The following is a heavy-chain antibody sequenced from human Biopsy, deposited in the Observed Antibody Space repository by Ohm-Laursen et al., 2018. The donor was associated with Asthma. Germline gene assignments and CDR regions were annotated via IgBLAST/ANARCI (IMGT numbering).Heavy chain of an antibody. J-gene: IGHJ4*01. CDR2: ISWNSGNI. Sequence: SSLGLSCAASGFMFRSFGMHWVRQAPGKGLEWVSSISWNSGNIDYAVSVKGRFTISRDNAKNSLYLQMQSLRPEDTAFYYCAKSADYYDSTDYLDFWGRGTLVTVSS. CDR3: AKSADYYDSTDYLDF. V-gene: IGHV3-9*01. CDR1: GFMFRSFG. D-gene: IGHD3-22*01.